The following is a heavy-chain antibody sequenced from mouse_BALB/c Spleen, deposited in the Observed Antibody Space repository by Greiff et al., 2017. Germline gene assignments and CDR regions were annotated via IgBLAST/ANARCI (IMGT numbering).Heavy chain of an antibody. CDR2: ISYSGST. J-gene: IGHJ4*01. CDR3: ARSTTVVAGAMDY. D-gene: IGHD1-1*01. Sequence: EVQLQESGPGLVKPSQSLSLTCTVTGYSITSDYAWNWIRQFPGNKLEWMGYISYSGSTSYNPSLKSRISITRDTSKNQFFLQLNSVTTEDTATYYCARSTTVVAGAMDYWGQGTSVTVSS. V-gene: IGHV3-2*02. CDR1: GYSITSDYA.